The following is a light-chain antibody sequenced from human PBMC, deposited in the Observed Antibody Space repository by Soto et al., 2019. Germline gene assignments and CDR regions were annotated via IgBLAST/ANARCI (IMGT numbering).Light chain of an antibody. CDR3: QQRRNWPIT. J-gene: IGKJ5*01. CDR1: QNINKY. Sequence: EIVLTQSPGTLSLSPGERATLSCRTSQNINKYLAWYQQKPGQAPRLLIYDASNRATGIPARFSGSGSGTDFTLTISSLEPEDFAVYYCQQRRNWPITFGQGTRLEIK. V-gene: IGKV3-11*01. CDR2: DAS.